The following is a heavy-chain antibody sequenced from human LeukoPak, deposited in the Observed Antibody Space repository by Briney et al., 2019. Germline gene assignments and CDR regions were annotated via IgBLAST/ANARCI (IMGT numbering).Heavy chain of an antibody. CDR1: GYTFTGYY. Sequence: ASVKVSCKASGYTFTGYYMHWVRQAPGQGLEWMGWINPNSGGTNYAQKFQGRVTMTRDTSTSTVYMELSSLRPEDTAVYYCARLKRYSGYGGRDFFDYWGQGTLVTVSS. V-gene: IGHV1-2*02. CDR3: ARLKRYSGYGGRDFFDY. J-gene: IGHJ4*02. D-gene: IGHD5-12*01. CDR2: INPNSGGT.